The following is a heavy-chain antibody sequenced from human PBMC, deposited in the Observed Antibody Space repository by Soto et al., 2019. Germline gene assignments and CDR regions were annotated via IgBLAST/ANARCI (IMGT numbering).Heavy chain of an antibody. Sequence: QVQLLESGGGVVQPGRSLRLSCAASGFTFSSYAMHWVRQAPGKGLEWVAVISYDGSNKYYADSVKGRFTISRDNSKNTLYLHMNSLRTEDTAVYYCARPLWRDDYNWGYFDLWGRCNLVTVSS. D-gene: IGHD4-4*01. J-gene: IGHJ2*01. V-gene: IGHV3-30-3*01. CDR3: ARPLWRDDYNWGYFDL. CDR2: ISYDGSNK. CDR1: GFTFSSYA.